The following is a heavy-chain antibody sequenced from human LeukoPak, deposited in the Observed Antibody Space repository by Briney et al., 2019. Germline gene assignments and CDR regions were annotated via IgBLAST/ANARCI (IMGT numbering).Heavy chain of an antibody. D-gene: IGHD6-19*01. Sequence: ASVKVSCKASGYTFTGYHMHWVRQAPGQGLERMGCINPNSGGTNYAQKFQGRVTMTRDTSISTAYMELSRLRSDDTAVYYCARRYSSGPYWYFDLWGRGTLVTVSS. CDR3: ARRYSSGPYWYFDL. J-gene: IGHJ2*01. CDR1: GYTFTGYH. V-gene: IGHV1-2*02. CDR2: INPNSGGT.